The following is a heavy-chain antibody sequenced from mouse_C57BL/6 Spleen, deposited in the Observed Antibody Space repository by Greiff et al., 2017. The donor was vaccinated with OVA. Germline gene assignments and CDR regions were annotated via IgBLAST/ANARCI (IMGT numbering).Heavy chain of an antibody. J-gene: IGHJ2*01. CDR2: IYPGSGST. V-gene: IGHV1-55*01. CDR1: GYTFTSYW. CDR3: ARSRGVYFDY. Sequence: VQLQESGAELVKPGASVKMSCKASGYTFTSYWITWVKQRPGQGLEWIGDIYPGSGSTNYNEKFKSKATLTVDTSSSTAYMQLSSLTSEDSAVYYCARSRGVYFDYWGQGTTLTVSS.